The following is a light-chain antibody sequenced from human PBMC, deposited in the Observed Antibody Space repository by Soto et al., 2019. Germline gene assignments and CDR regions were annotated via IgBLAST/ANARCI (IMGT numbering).Light chain of an antibody. CDR2: EVS. Sequence: QSVLTQPPSASASPGQSVTISCTGTSSAFDAYNYVSWYQQHPGKAPKLMIYEVSQRPSGVPDRFSGSKSGNTASLTVSGVQAEDEADYYCGSYAASNCLFGTGTKVTVL. CDR3: GSYAASNCL. CDR1: SSAFDAYNY. V-gene: IGLV2-8*01. J-gene: IGLJ1*01.